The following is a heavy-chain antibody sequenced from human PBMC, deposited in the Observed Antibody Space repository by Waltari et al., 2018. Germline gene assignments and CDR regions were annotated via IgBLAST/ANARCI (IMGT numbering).Heavy chain of an antibody. Sequence: QVQLRESGPGLVKPSETLSLSCTVSGGAMSPYYWNWIRQPAGKGLAWIGRISSSGSTKYNPPRKRRVNMSIDTSTNQVFLQLTSVTAADTAIYFCARAEGGAYFNWIFDLWGRGTLVTVSS. J-gene: IGHJ2*01. CDR3: ARAEGGAYFNWIFDL. D-gene: IGHD3-9*01. CDR2: ISSSGST. CDR1: GGAMSPYY. V-gene: IGHV4-4*07.